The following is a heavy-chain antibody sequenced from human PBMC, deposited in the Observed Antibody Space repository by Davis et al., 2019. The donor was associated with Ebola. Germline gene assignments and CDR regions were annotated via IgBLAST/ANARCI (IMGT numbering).Heavy chain of an antibody. CDR1: GASIRNYY. Sequence: SETLSLTCTVSGASIRNYYWSWLRQPPGKGLEWIGYAFYSGRTNYNPSLKSRVTFSLDMSRNQFSLKLTSVTAADTAVYYCARDVDAFDIWGQGTMVTVSS. V-gene: IGHV4-59*01. CDR3: ARDVDAFDI. CDR2: AFYSGRT. J-gene: IGHJ3*02.